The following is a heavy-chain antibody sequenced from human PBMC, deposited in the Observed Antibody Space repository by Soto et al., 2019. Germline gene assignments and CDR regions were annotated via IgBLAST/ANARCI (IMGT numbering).Heavy chain of an antibody. J-gene: IGHJ4*02. CDR3: ARDLSWAFDH. D-gene: IGHD6-13*01. CDR2: IRGTTTI. CDR1: GFSFRDHS. Sequence: LRLSCAASGFSFRDHSMNWVRQAPGKGLEWISYIRGTTTISYADSVKGRFTISRDNAENSLYLQMNSLRDEDTAVYYCARDLSWAFDHWGQGALVTVSS. V-gene: IGHV3-48*02.